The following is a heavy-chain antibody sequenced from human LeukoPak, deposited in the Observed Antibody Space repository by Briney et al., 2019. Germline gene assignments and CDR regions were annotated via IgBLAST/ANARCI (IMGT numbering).Heavy chain of an antibody. V-gene: IGHV4-34*01. CDR3: ASGLSRRRYCSSTSCWGNWFDP. CDR2: INHSGST. Sequence: PSETLSLTCAVYGGSVSGYYWSWIRQPPGKGLEWIGEINHSGSTNYNPSLKSRVTISVDTSKNQFSLRLSSVTAADTAVYYCASGLSRRRYCSSTSCWGNWFDPWGQGTLVTVSS. D-gene: IGHD2-2*01. CDR1: GGSVSGYY. J-gene: IGHJ5*02.